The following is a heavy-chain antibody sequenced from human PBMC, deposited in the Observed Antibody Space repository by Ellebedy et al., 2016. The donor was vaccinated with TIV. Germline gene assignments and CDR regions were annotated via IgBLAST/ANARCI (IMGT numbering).Heavy chain of an antibody. D-gene: IGHD3-10*01. Sequence: GESLKISCAASGFTFNSYAMSWVRQAPGKGLEWVSIISGGGGSTYYADSVKGRFTISRDNSKNTLYLQMNSLRAEDTAVYYCAKDRGLNYYGSGSTYAMDVWGQGTTATVSS. V-gene: IGHV3-23*01. J-gene: IGHJ6*02. CDR2: ISGGGGST. CDR1: GFTFNSYA. CDR3: AKDRGLNYYGSGSTYAMDV.